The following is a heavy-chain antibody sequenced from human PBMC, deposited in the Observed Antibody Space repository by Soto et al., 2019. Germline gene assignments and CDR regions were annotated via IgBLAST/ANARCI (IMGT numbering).Heavy chain of an antibody. Sequence: QLQLVQSGAEVKKPGSSVKVSCKASAGPFSSYAISGVRQAPGQGLEWMGGIIPIFGTANYAQKFQGRVTITADESTSTAYMELSSLRSEDTAVYYCARHPGGRGYYYGMDVWGQGTTVTVS. CDR2: IIPIFGTA. CDR1: AGPFSSYA. D-gene: IGHD2-15*01. J-gene: IGHJ6*02. CDR3: ARHPGGRGYYYGMDV. V-gene: IGHV1-69*12.